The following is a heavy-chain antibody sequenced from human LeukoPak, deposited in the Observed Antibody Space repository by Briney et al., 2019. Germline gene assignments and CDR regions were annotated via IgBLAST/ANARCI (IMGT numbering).Heavy chain of an antibody. J-gene: IGHJ4*02. CDR3: ARDEYCGGDCYSD. CDR1: GFTVSSNY. CDR2: IYSGGSA. D-gene: IGHD2-21*02. Sequence: GGSLRLSCAASGFTVSSNYMSWVRQAPGKGLEWVSVIYSGGSAYYADSVKGRFTISRDNSKNTLYLQMNSLRAEDTAVYYCARDEYCGGDCYSDWGQGTLVTVSS. V-gene: IGHV3-53*01.